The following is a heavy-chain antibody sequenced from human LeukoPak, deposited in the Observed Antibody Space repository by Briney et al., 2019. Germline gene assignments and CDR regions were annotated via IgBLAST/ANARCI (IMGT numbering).Heavy chain of an antibody. V-gene: IGHV1-2*02. CDR1: GYTFTDYY. CDR2: INPHSGGT. CDR3: AREGNGLLSKDLDY. Sequence: ASVKVSCKASGYTFTDYYIHWVRQAPGQGLEWTGYINPHSGGTSSPQKFQGRVTMTTDASISTAYMELSRLTSDDTAVYYRAREGNGLLSKDLDYWGQGTLVTVSS. D-gene: IGHD2-15*01. J-gene: IGHJ4*02.